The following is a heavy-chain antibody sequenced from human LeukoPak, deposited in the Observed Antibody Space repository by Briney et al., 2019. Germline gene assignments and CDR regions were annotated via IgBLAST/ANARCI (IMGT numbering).Heavy chain of an antibody. CDR1: GFTFGSSS. V-gene: IGHV3-7*01. CDR2: IDHDGTET. J-gene: IGHJ4*02. Sequence: PGGSLRLSCAASGFTFGSSSMSWVRQSPGQGLQWVANIDHDGTETYYVDSVKGRFTISRDNAKSLLSLQMDSLRADDSALYYCATRKCLGCQLFYLDYWGQGSLVTVSS. CDR3: ATRKCLGCQLFYLDY. D-gene: IGHD3-16*01.